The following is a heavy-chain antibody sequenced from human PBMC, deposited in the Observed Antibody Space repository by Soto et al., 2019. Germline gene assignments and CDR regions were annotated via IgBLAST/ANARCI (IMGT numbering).Heavy chain of an antibody. D-gene: IGHD4-17*01. CDR2: VSHDGNNK. CDR1: GFTFSHYA. V-gene: IGHV3-30-3*01. J-gene: IGHJ3*02. CDR3: ARGLGDYPSRADAFDS. Sequence: QVQLVESGGGVVQPGRSLRLSCAASGFTFSHYAMHWVRQAPGKGLEWVALVSHDGNNKYYADSVKGRFTISRDDSKNTLYLQMNSLRAQDTAVFYCARGLGDYPSRADAFDSWGQGTGVTVSS.